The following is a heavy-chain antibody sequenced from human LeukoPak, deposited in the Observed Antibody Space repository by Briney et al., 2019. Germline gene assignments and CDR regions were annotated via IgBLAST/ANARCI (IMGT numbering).Heavy chain of an antibody. D-gene: IGHD3-16*01. CDR1: GFTFSSYG. Sequence: GGSLRLSCAASGFTFSSYGMSWVRQAPGKGLEWVSAISGSGGSTYFADSVKGRFTISRDNAKNTLCLQMNSLRAEDTAVYYCAKGLSARPLYYFDYWGQGTLVTVSS. V-gene: IGHV3-23*01. J-gene: IGHJ4*02. CDR2: ISGSGGST. CDR3: AKGLSARPLYYFDY.